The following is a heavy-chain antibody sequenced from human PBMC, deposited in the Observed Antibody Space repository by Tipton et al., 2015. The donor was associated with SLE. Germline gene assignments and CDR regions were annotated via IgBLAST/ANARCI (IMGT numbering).Heavy chain of an antibody. V-gene: IGHV3-74*03. CDR1: GFTFSSYG. CDR2: INSDGSST. CDR3: AKGGTYCSSTSCPWNY. Sequence: SLRLSCAASGFTFSSYGMHWVRQAPGKGLVWVSRINSDGSSTTYADSVKGRFTISRDNAKNTLHLQMNSLRVEDTAVYYCAKGGTYCSSTSCPWNYWGQGTLVTVSS. J-gene: IGHJ4*02. D-gene: IGHD2-2*01.